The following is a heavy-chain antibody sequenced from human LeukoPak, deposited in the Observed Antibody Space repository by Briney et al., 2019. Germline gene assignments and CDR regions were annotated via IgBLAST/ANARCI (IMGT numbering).Heavy chain of an antibody. J-gene: IGHJ4*02. CDR3: AKDPTYYYDSSGYNDY. D-gene: IGHD3-22*01. CDR2: ISGSGGST. CDR1: GFTFSSYG. Sequence: GGSLRLSCAASGFTFSSYGMSWVRQAPGKGLEWVSAISGSGGSTYYADSVKGRFTISRDNSKNTLYLQMNSLRAEDTAVYYCAKDPTYYYDSSGYNDYWGQGTLVTVSS. V-gene: IGHV3-23*01.